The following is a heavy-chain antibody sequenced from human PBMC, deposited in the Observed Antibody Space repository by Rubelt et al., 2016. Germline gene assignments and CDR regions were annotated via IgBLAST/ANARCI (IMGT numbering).Heavy chain of an antibody. J-gene: IGHJ5*02. Sequence: EVQLVESGGGLVQPGGSLRHSCAASGFTVSSTYMSWVRQAPGKGLEWVSVIYVGGDTKYADSVKGRFTISRDNSKNTLYLQMNSLRAEDTAVYYCVRGLPLHPWGQGTLVTVSS. CDR3: VRGLPLHP. CDR2: IYVGGDT. V-gene: IGHV3-66*01. CDR1: GFTVSSTY.